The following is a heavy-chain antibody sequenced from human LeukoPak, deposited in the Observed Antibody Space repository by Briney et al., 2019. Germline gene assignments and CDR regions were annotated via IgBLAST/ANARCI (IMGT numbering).Heavy chain of an antibody. V-gene: IGHV3-30*02. CDR2: IRYDGSIK. CDR3: AKGIAVAGTELAD. CDR1: GFTFGSYA. Sequence: PGGSLRLSXAASGFTFGSYAMHWVRQTPGKGLEWLSFIRYDGSIKYYADSVEGRFTISRDNSKNTLYLQMNSLRADDTAVYYCAKGIAVAGTELADWGQGTLVTVSA. D-gene: IGHD6-19*01. J-gene: IGHJ4*02.